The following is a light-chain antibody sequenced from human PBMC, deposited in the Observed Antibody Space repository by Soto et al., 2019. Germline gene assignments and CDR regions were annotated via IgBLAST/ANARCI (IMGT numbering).Light chain of an antibody. Sequence: DIQMTQSPSTLSASVGDRVTITCRASQRISSWLAWYQQKPGKAPKLLIYDASSLDSGVPSRFSGSGSGTEFTLNISSLQPDDFATYYCQQYNSYSPLTFGGGTKVAIK. CDR1: QRISSW. CDR2: DAS. CDR3: QQYNSYSPLT. J-gene: IGKJ4*01. V-gene: IGKV1-5*01.